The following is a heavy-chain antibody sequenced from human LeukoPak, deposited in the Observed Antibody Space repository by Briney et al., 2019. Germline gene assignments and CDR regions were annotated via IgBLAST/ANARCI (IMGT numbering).Heavy chain of an antibody. CDR2: ISGSGGST. V-gene: IGHV3-23*01. CDR3: AKLSENIKSYYFDY. CDR1: GFTFSSYA. Sequence: GSLRLSCAASGFTFSSYALSWVRQAPGKGLGWVSAISGSGGSTYYADSVKGRFTISRDNSKNTLYLQMNSLRAEDTAVYYCAKLSENIKSYYFDYWGQGTLVTVSS. D-gene: IGHD1-14*01. J-gene: IGHJ4*02.